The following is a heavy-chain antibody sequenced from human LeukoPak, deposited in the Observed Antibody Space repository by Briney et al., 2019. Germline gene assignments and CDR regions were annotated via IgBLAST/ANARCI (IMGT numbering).Heavy chain of an antibody. J-gene: IGHJ4*02. CDR2: INHSGST. V-gene: IGHV4-34*01. D-gene: IGHD6-13*01. CDR1: GGSFSGYY. Sequence: SETLSLTYAVYGGSFSGYYWSWIRQPPGKGLEWIGEINHSGSTNYNPSLKSRVTISVDTSKNQFSLKLSSVTAADTAVYYCARVMNGYSSQYWGQGTLVTVSS. CDR3: ARVMNGYSSQY.